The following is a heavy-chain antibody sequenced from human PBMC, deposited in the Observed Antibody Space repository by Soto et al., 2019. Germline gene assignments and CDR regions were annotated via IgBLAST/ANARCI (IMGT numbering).Heavy chain of an antibody. Sequence: PGGSLRLSCAASGFTLTTYPMSWVRQAPGKGLEWVSSISGSGGTAYNVDSVKGRFTISRDNSKNTMYLQMNSLRAEDTAVYYCAKEPYNRRADFDYWGQGTLVTVSS. CDR3: AKEPYNRRADFDY. CDR1: GFTLTTYP. D-gene: IGHD3-10*01. CDR2: ISGSGGTA. V-gene: IGHV3-23*01. J-gene: IGHJ4*02.